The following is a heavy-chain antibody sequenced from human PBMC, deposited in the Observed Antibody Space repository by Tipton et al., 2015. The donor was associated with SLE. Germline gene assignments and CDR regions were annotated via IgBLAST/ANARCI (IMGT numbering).Heavy chain of an antibody. CDR3: ARCHRDGYSEGFDY. V-gene: IGHV4-61*02. J-gene: IGHJ4*02. D-gene: IGHD5-24*01. CDR2: IYPSGST. CDR1: GGSISSGSYY. Sequence: TLSLTCTVSGGSISSGSYYWSWIRQPAGKGLEWIGRIYPSGSTNYNPSLKSRVTISVDTSKNRFSLKLSSVTAADTAVYYCARCHRDGYSEGFDYWGQGTLVTVSS.